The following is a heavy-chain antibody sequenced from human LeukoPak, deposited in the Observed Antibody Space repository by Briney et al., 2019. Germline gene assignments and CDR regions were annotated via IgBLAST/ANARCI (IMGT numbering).Heavy chain of an antibody. D-gene: IGHD1-14*01. V-gene: IGHV3-48*03. Sequence: PGGSLRLSCAASGFTISTHEMNWVRQAPGKGLEWLSYISDSGNTIYYADSVKGRFTISRDTAKNSLYLQMNSLRAEDTAIYYCARGSGTGYWGQGTLVTVSS. CDR2: ISDSGNTI. CDR1: GFTISTHE. J-gene: IGHJ4*02. CDR3: ARGSGTGY.